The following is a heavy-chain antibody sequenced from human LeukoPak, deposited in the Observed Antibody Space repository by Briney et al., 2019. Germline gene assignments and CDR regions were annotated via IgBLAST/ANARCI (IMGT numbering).Heavy chain of an antibody. CDR3: AKVHYYDSSGYLVH. CDR2: ISGSGGST. CDR1: GFTFSSYA. Sequence: GGSLRLSCAASGFTFSSYAMSWVRQAPGKGLEWVSAISGSGGSTYYADSVKGRFTISRDNFKNTLYLQMNSLRAEDTAVYYCAKVHYYDSSGYLVHWGQGTLVTVSS. J-gene: IGHJ4*02. V-gene: IGHV3-23*01. D-gene: IGHD3-22*01.